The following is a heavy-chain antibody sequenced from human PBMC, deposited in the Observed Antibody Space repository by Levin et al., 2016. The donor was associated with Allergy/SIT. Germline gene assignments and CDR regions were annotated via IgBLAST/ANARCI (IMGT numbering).Heavy chain of an antibody. V-gene: IGHV3-74*01. Sequence: GGSLRLSCAASRFIFSDYVMNWVRQAPGKGLVWVSRTNEDGSITNYADSVKGRFTVSRDNAKNMVYLQMNNLRAEDTAVYYCARENWYNDYWGQGTLVTVSS. CDR1: RFIFSDYV. CDR3: ARENWYNDY. CDR2: TNEDGSIT. J-gene: IGHJ4*02. D-gene: IGHD1/OR15-1a*01.